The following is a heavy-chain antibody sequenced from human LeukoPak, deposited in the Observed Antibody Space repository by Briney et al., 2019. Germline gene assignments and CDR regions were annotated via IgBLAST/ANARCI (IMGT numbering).Heavy chain of an antibody. D-gene: IGHD6-19*01. CDR2: LYYSGST. V-gene: IGHV4-59*08. J-gene: IGHJ4*02. CDR1: GGSISSYY. CDR3: ARHVEQRLTPFDY. Sequence: SETLSLTCTVSGGSISSYYWSWIRQPPGKGLEWIGYLYYSGSTNYNPSLKSRVTISVDTSKNQFSLKLSSVTAADTAVYYCARHVEQRLTPFDYWGQGILVTVSS.